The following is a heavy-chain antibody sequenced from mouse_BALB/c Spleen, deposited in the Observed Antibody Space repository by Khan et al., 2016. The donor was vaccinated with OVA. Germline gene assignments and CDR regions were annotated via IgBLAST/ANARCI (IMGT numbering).Heavy chain of an antibody. CDR1: GYTFTSYW. CDR3: TRRNWDVAWFAY. CDR2: IYPGNTDT. J-gene: IGHJ3*01. D-gene: IGHD4-1*01. Sequence: EVQLQQSGTVLARPGASVKMSRKASGYTFTSYWMHWVKQRPGQGLEWIGDIYPGNTDTNYNQKLKDKAKLTAVTSTSTAYMELSSLTNEDSAVYYCTRRNWDVAWFAYWGQGTLVTVSA. V-gene: IGHV1-5*01.